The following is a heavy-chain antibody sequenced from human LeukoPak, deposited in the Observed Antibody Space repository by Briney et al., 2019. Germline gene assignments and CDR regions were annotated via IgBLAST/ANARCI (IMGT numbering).Heavy chain of an antibody. V-gene: IGHV4-34*01. CDR1: GGSFSGYY. D-gene: IGHD6-13*01. CDR3: ARHSEGSSSWNTPHFDY. Sequence: SETLSLTCAVYGGSFSGYYWSWIRQPPGKGLEWIGEIDHSGSTKYNPSLKSRVTISVDTSKNQFSLKLSSVTAADTAVYYCARHSEGSSSWNTPHFDYWGQGTLVTVSS. J-gene: IGHJ4*02. CDR2: IDHSGST.